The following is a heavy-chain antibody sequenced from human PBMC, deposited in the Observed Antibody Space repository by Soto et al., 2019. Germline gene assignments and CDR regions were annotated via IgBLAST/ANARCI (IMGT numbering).Heavy chain of an antibody. CDR3: ASKPYVDYYYGMDG. CDR1: GFTFTSSA. V-gene: IGHV1-58*01. J-gene: IGHJ6*02. D-gene: IGHD3-16*01. CDR2: IVVGSGNT. Sequence: QMQLVQSGPEVKKPGTSVKVSCKASGFTFTSSAVQWVRQARGQRLEWIGWIVVGSGNTNYAQKFQERVTSTRDMSTSTAYMELSSLRSEDTAVYYGASKPYVDYYYGMDGWGQGTTVTVSS.